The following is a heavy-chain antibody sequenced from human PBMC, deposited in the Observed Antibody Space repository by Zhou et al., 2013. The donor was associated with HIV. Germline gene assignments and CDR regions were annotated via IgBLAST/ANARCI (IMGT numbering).Heavy chain of an antibody. J-gene: IGHJ6*02. D-gene: IGHD3-22*01. V-gene: IGHV4-34*01. Sequence: QVQLQQWGAGLLKPSETLSLTCAVYVGSFSGYYWSWIRQPPGKGLEWIGEINHRGSTKYNPSLKSRVTISVDTSKNQFSLKLSSVTAADTAVYYCASLYDSSGYYLDYYGMDVWGQGPRSPSP. CDR3: ASLYDSSGYYLDYYGMDV. CDR1: VGSFSGYY. CDR2: INHRGST.